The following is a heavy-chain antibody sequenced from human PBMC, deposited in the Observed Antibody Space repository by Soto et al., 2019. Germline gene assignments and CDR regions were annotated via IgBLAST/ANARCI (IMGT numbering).Heavy chain of an antibody. J-gene: IGHJ6*04. V-gene: IGHV4-39*01. CDR1: GGSISSSSYY. Sequence: SETLSLTCTVSGGSISSSSYYWGWIRQPPGKGLEWTGSIYYSGSTYYNPSLKSRVTISVDTSKNQFSLKLSSVTAADTAVYYCARGWEDPAPSGLDVWGKGTTVTVSS. CDR3: ARGWEDPAPSGLDV. CDR2: IYYSGST. D-gene: IGHD1-26*01.